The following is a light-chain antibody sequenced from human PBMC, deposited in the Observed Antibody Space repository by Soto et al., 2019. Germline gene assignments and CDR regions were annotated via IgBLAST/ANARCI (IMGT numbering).Light chain of an antibody. Sequence: QSVLTQPPSASVSPGRLLTISCSVTSNDVGCYNYVSWYQQDPGKAPKLMIYEVSKRPSRVPDRLSGSKSGNKASLSVSGLHAEDEADYYCSSYAGSHTFYVSGTGTTVYVL. V-gene: IGLV2-8*01. CDR2: EVS. J-gene: IGLJ1*01. CDR3: SSYAGSHTFYV. CDR1: SNDVGCYNY.